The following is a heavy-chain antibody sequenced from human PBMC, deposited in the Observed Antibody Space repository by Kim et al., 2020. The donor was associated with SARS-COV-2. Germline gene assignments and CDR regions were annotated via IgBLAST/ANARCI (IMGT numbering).Heavy chain of an antibody. CDR3: AKETYSSGWYGWVFDY. D-gene: IGHD6-19*01. V-gene: IGHV3-30*02. Sequence: SVKGRFTISRDNSKNTLYLQMNSLRAEDTAVYYCAKETYSSGWYGWVFDYWGQGTLVTVSS. J-gene: IGHJ4*02.